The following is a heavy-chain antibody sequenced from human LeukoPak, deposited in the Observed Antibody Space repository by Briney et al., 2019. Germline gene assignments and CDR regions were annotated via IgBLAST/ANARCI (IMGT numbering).Heavy chain of an antibody. CDR1: GGSISSSSYY. CDR2: IYYSGST. Sequence: PSETLSLTCTVSGGSISSSSYYWGWIRQPPGKGLEWIGSIYYSGSTYYNPSLKSRVTISVDTSKNQFTLKLSSVTAADTAVYYCARVLGYCSGGSCLHFDYWGQGTLVTVSS. D-gene: IGHD2-15*01. J-gene: IGHJ4*02. CDR3: ARVLGYCSGGSCLHFDY. V-gene: IGHV4-39*06.